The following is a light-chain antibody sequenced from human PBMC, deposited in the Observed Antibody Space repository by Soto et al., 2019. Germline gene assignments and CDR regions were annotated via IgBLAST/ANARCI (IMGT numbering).Light chain of an antibody. CDR1: QSISSW. V-gene: IGKV1-5*03. Sequence: DILTTRSPSSLPPSLVYRVTITYLASQSISSWLAWYQQKPGKAPKLLIYKASILEGGVPSRFSGSGSGTEFTLTISSLQPDDFASYYCQHYDSYFATFGQGTKVDI. CDR3: QHYDSYFAT. J-gene: IGKJ2*01. CDR2: KAS.